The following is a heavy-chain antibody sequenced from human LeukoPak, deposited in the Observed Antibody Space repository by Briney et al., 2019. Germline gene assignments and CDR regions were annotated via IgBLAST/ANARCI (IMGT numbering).Heavy chain of an antibody. V-gene: IGHV3-21*01. J-gene: IGHJ4*02. CDR1: GFTFSSYS. CDR3: ASQNSYGYVNEDY. CDR2: ISSSSSYI. Sequence: GGSLRLSCAASGFTFSSYSMNWVRQAPGKGLEWVSSISSSSSYIYYADSVKGRFTISRDNAKNSLYLQMNSLRAEDTAVYYCASQNSYGYVNEDYWGQGTLVTVSS. D-gene: IGHD5-18*01.